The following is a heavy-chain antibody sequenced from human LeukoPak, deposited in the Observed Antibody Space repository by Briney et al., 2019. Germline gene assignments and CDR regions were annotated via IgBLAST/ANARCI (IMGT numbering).Heavy chain of an antibody. CDR1: GFTVSSNY. V-gene: IGHV3-30*03. CDR2: ISPDGS. J-gene: IGHJ4*02. CDR3: ARGREFNY. Sequence: GGSLRLSCAASGFTVSSNYMSWVRQAPGKGLEWVAAISPDGSYVVSVNGRFTISRDNSKNTVYLQMNSLRAEDTAVYYCARGREFNYWGQGTLVTVSS. D-gene: IGHD1-26*01.